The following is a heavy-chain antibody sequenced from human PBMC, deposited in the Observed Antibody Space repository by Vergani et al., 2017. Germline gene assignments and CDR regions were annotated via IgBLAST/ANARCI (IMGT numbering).Heavy chain of an antibody. J-gene: IGHJ4*02. CDR3: ARHTTYTDS. Sequence: EVKLVQSGPEMRKPGASLKISCKGSEYSFGKYWIGWVRQMPGKGMEWMGIIYPADSDTRYSPSFQGQVTISADKSISTAFLQWNILKPSDTALDCCARHTTYTDSWGQGALVTVSS. V-gene: IGHV5-51*01. CDR1: EYSFGKYW. CDR2: IYPADSDT. D-gene: IGHD1-1*01.